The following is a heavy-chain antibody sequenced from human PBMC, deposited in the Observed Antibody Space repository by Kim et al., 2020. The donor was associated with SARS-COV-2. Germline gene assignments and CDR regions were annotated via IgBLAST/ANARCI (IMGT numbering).Heavy chain of an antibody. V-gene: IGHV3-15*01. J-gene: IGHJ4*02. Sequence: GGSLRLSCAVSGIPFSNAWFNWVRQSPGKGLEWVGRIKSETDGATSDLAAPVKGRFAISRDDSTNTLYLLMNNVKTADSSVYYCTTVSIRWGQRNLVTVSS. D-gene: IGHD2-21*01. CDR2: IKSETDGATS. CDR3: TTVSIR. CDR1: GIPFSNAW.